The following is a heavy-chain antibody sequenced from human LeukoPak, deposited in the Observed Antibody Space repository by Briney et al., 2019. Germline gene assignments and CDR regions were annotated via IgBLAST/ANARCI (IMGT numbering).Heavy chain of an antibody. CDR1: GGSISIYH. D-gene: IGHD4-23*01. J-gene: IGHJ4*02. CDR3: ARGDYGGRIVPLDS. V-gene: IGHV4-59*01. CDR2: IYYTGST. Sequence: SETLSLTCTVSGGSISIYHWSWLRQPPGKGLEWIGCIYYTGSTNYNPSTTYNPSLKSRVTISVDTSKNQFSLKLNSVTAADTAVYYCARGDYGGRIVPLDSWGQGTLVTVSS.